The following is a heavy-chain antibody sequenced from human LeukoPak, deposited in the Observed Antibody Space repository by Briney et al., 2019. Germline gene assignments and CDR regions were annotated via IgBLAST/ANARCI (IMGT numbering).Heavy chain of an antibody. V-gene: IGHV4-39*01. J-gene: IGHJ4*02. Sequence: PSETLSLTCTVSGGSISSSSYYWGWIRQPPGKGLEWIGSIYYSGSTYYNPSHKSRVTISVDTSKNQFSLKLSSVTAADTAVYYCARQGARSWYDYWGQGTLVTVSS. CDR1: GGSISSSSYY. CDR2: IYYSGST. CDR3: ARQGARSWYDY. D-gene: IGHD6-13*01.